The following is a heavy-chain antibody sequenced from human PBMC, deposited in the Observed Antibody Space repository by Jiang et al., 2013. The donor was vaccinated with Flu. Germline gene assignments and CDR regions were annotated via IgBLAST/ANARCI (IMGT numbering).Heavy chain of an antibody. Sequence: VQLLESGGGLVKPGGSLRLSCAASGFTFSSYSMNWVRQAPGKGLEWVSSISSSSSYIYYADSVKGRFTISRDNAKNSLYLQMNSLRAEDTAVYYCARVVRNWNYDYYGMDVWGQGTTVTVSS. V-gene: IGHV3-21*01. CDR3: ARVVRNWNYDYYGMDV. D-gene: IGHD1-1*01. J-gene: IGHJ6*02. CDR2: ISSSSSYI. CDR1: GFTFSSYS.